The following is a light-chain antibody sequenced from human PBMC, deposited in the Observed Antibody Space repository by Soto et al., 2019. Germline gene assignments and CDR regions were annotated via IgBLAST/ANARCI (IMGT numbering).Light chain of an antibody. CDR3: CSYAGSYTHV. Sequence: QSALTQPPSVSGAPGQRVTISCTGSSSNIGAGYDVHWYQQLPGTAPKLLIYGNSNRPSGVPDRFSGSKSGTSASLAITGLQAEDEADYFCCSYAGSYTHVFGTGTKVTAL. CDR2: GNS. CDR1: SSNIGAGYD. J-gene: IGLJ1*01. V-gene: IGLV1-40*01.